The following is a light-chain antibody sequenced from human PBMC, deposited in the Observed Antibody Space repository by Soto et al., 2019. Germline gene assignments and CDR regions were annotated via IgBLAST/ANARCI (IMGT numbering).Light chain of an antibody. CDR3: QQYDSFSVT. CDR2: DVS. CDR1: QSISFY. V-gene: IGKV1-5*01. Sequence: DIQMTQSPSSLSASVGDTITITCRASQSISFYLNWYKLKPGKAPTLLIYDVSALKRGVPPRFRGSGSGTEFTLTISSLKPEDFATYYCQQYDSFSVTFGQGTKVDIK. J-gene: IGKJ1*01.